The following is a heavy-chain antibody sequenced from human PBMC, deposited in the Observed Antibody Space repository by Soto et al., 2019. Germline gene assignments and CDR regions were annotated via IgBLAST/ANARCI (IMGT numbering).Heavy chain of an antibody. V-gene: IGHV1-69*13. J-gene: IGHJ5*02. CDR2: IIPIFGTA. D-gene: IGHD1-26*01. CDR1: GGTFSSYA. Sequence: SVKVSCKASGGTFSSYAISCVLQSPLQWLEWMGGIIPIFGTANYAQKFQGRVTITADESTSTAYMELSSLRSEDTAVYYCARERSPSMGATVQPWFDPWGQGTLVTVSS. CDR3: ARERSPSMGATVQPWFDP.